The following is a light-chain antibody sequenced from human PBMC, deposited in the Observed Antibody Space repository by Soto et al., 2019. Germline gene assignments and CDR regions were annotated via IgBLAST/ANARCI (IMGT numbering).Light chain of an antibody. CDR2: GAS. J-gene: IGKJ4*01. CDR1: QSVTSSY. Sequence: EIVLTQSPGTLSLSPGERATLSCRASQSVTSSYLAWYQQKPGQAPRLLIYGASSRATGIPDRFSGSGSRTDFTLTISRLEPEDFAVYYCKQYGNSPLTFVGGTKVEIK. CDR3: KQYGNSPLT. V-gene: IGKV3-20*01.